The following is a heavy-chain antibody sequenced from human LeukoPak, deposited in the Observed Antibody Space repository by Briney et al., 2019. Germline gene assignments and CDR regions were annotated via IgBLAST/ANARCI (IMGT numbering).Heavy chain of an antibody. CDR3: ATERWLQC. V-gene: IGHV1-69*13. J-gene: IGHJ3*01. CDR1: GGTFSSYA. CDR2: IIPIFGTA. Sequence: SVKVSCKASGGTFSSYAISWVRQAPGQGLEWMGGIIPIFGTANYAQKFQGRVTITAAESTSTAYLELRSLTSEDTAVYFCATERWLQCWGQGTMVTVSS. D-gene: IGHD5-24*01.